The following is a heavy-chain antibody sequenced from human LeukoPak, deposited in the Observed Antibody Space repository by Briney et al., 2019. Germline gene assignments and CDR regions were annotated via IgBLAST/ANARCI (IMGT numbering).Heavy chain of an antibody. CDR3: AKNPDGD. J-gene: IGHJ1*01. Sequence: GGSLRLSCAASGFTFSSYGMHWVRQAPGKGLEWVAVISYDGSNKYYADSVKGRFTISRDNSKNTLYLQMNSLRAEDTAVYYRAKNPDGDWGQGPRVTVS. D-gene: IGHD1-14*01. V-gene: IGHV3-30*18. CDR2: ISYDGSNK. CDR1: GFTFSSYG.